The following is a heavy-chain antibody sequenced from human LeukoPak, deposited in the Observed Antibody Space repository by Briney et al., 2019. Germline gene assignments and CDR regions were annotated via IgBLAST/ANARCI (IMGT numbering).Heavy chain of an antibody. CDR2: IIPIFGTA. CDR3: PSVRITMIVVGLYYFDY. CDR1: GGTFSSYA. D-gene: IGHD3-22*01. Sequence: SVKVSCKASGGTFSSYAISWVRQAPGQGLEWMGGIIPIFGTANYAQKFQGRVTITADESTSTAYMELSSLRSEDTAVYYCPSVRITMIVVGLYYFDYWGQGTLVTVSS. J-gene: IGHJ4*02. V-gene: IGHV1-69*13.